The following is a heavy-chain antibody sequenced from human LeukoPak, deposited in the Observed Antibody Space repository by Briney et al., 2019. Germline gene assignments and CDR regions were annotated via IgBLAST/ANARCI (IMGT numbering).Heavy chain of an antibody. V-gene: IGHV1-69*04. J-gene: IGHJ4*02. CDR3: ARAEWTYYYDSSPNDY. CDR2: IIPILGIA. Sequence: ASVKVSCKASGYTFTSYAISWVRQAPGQGLEWMGRIIPILGIANYAQKFQGRVTITADKSTSTAYMELSSLRSEDTAVYYCARAEWTYYYDSSPNDYWGQGTLVTVSS. D-gene: IGHD3-22*01. CDR1: GYTFTSYA.